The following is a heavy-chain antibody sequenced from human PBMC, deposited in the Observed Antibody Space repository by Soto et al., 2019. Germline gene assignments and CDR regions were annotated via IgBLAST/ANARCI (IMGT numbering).Heavy chain of an antibody. CDR3: ARNLEVRGAYYYYMDV. Sequence: SETLSLTCAVYGGSFSGYYWSWIRQPPGKGLEWIGEINHSGSTNYNPSLKSRVTISVDTSKNQFSLKLSSVTAADTAVYYCARNLEVRGAYYYYMDVWGKGTTVTVSS. D-gene: IGHD3-10*01. V-gene: IGHV4-34*01. CDR1: GGSFSGYY. J-gene: IGHJ6*03. CDR2: INHSGST.